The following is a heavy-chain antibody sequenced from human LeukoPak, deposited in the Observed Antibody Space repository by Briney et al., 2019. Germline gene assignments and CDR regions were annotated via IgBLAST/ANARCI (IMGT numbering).Heavy chain of an antibody. J-gene: IGHJ4*02. CDR1: GGSISSYY. Sequence: SETLSLTCTVSGGSISSYYWSWIRQPPGKGLEWIGHIYYSGSTNYNPSLKSRVTISVDTSKNQFSLKLSSVTAADTAVYYCATSLGGATTYDYWGQGTLVTVSS. D-gene: IGHD1-26*01. CDR2: IYYSGST. CDR3: ATSLGGATTYDY. V-gene: IGHV4-59*01.